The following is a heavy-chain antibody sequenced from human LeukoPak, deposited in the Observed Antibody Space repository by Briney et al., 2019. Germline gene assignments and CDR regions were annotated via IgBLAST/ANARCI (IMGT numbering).Heavy chain of an antibody. CDR3: AKGVGATYYYYYGMDV. V-gene: IGHV3-23*01. Sequence: GASLRLSCAASGFTFSSYAISWVRQAPGKGLEWVSAISGSGGSTYYADSVKGRFTISRDNSKNTLYLQMNSLRAEDTAVYYCAKGVGATYYYYYGMDVWGQGTTVTVSS. J-gene: IGHJ6*02. CDR2: ISGSGGST. D-gene: IGHD1-26*01. CDR1: GFTFSSYA.